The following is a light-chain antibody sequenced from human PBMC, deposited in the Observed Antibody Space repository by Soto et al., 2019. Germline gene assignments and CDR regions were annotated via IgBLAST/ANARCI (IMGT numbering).Light chain of an antibody. CDR2: DAS. J-gene: IGKJ1*01. Sequence: EIVLTQSPGTLSLSPGERATLSCRASQSVSIYLAWYQQKPGQAPRLLIYDASNRATGIPARFSGSGSGTDFTLTISSLEPEDFAVYYCQERSNWPPVTFGQGTKVDIK. CDR3: QERSNWPPVT. V-gene: IGKV3-11*01. CDR1: QSVSIY.